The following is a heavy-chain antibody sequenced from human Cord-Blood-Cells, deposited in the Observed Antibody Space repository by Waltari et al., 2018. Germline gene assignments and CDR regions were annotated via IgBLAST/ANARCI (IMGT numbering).Heavy chain of an antibody. D-gene: IGHD3-16*01. V-gene: IGHV4-59*11. Sequence: QVQLQELGPGLVKPSETLSLTCTVSGGSISSHYWSWIRQPPGKGLEWIGYIYYSGSTNYNPSLKSRVTISVDTSKNQFSLKLSSVTAADTAVYYCARGGAFDIWGQGTMVTVSS. J-gene: IGHJ3*02. CDR2: IYYSGST. CDR1: GGSISSHY. CDR3: ARGGAFDI.